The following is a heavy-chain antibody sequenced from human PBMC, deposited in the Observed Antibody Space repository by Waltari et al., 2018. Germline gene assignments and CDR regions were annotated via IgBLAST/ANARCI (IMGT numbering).Heavy chain of an antibody. CDR2: VDPEEGET. CDR1: GYRFTDYY. CDR3: VTALGDRSSASRPFDV. V-gene: IGHV1-69-2*01. J-gene: IGHJ3*01. D-gene: IGHD3-10*01. Sequence: EVQLLQSGTELKKPGSTVKISCPVSGYRFTDYYIHWVQQAPGTGPQWMGLVDPEEGETIYGERCQGRVTRTADTSTETAFMELSSLTSDDTSVYYCVTALGDRSSASRPFDVWGLGTLITVSS.